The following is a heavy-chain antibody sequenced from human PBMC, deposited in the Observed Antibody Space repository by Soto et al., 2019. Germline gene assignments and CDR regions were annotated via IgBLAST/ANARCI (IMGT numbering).Heavy chain of an antibody. CDR3: ARDRDPFGVFDY. J-gene: IGHJ4*02. CDR1: GGTFSSYA. Sequence: GASVKVSCKASGGTFSSYAISWVRQAPGQGLEWMGGIIPIFGTANYAQKFQGRVTITADESTSTAYMELSSLRSEDTAVYYCARDRDPFGVFDYWGQGTLVTVSS. CDR2: IIPIFGTA. D-gene: IGHD2-8*01. V-gene: IGHV1-69*13.